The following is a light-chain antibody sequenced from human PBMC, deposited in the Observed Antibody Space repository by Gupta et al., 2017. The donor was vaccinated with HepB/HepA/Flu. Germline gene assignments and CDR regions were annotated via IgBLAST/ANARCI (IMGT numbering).Light chain of an antibody. CDR1: QSVSSSY. V-gene: IGKV3-20*01. CDR2: GAS. J-gene: IGKJ3*01. Sequence: EIVLTQSPGTLSLSPGERATLSCRTSQSVSSSYLAWYQQKPGQAPRLLIYGASSRATGIPDRLSGSGSGTDFTLTISRMEPEDFAVYYGQQWGTFGPGTXVDIK. CDR3: QQWGT.